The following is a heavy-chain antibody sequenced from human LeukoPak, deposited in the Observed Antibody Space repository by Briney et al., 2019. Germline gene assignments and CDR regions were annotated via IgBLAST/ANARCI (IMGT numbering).Heavy chain of an antibody. CDR3: ARQGYYDSSGYLDSGYWYFDL. Sequence: GESLKISCKGSGYSFTSYWIGWGRQLPGKGLGWMGIIYPGDSDTRYSTSFQGQVTISADKSISTAYLQWSSLKASDTAMYYCARQGYYDSSGYLDSGYWYFDLWGRGTLVTVSS. V-gene: IGHV5-51*01. CDR2: IYPGDSDT. D-gene: IGHD3-22*01. J-gene: IGHJ2*01. CDR1: GYSFTSYW.